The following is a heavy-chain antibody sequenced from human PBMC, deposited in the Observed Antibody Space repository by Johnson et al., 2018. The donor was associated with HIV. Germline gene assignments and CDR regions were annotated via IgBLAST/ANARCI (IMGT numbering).Heavy chain of an antibody. CDR1: GFTLGSYA. CDR3: ARDKDYGGNHDAFDI. CDR2: ISGSGGRT. J-gene: IGHJ3*02. D-gene: IGHD4-23*01. Sequence: EVQLVESGGDLVQPGGPLRLSCAASGFTLGSYAMSWVRQASGKGLQWVSSISGSGGRTYYADSVKGRFTISRDNSKNTLYLQMNNLRAEDTAVYYCARDKDYGGNHDAFDIWGQGTMVTVSS. V-gene: IGHV3-23*04.